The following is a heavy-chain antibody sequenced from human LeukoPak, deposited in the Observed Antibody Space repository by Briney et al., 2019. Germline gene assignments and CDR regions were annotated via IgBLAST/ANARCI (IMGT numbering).Heavy chain of an antibody. D-gene: IGHD5-24*01. CDR3: ARGRDGYNWRRSIWYTDY. V-gene: IGHV3-21*01. Sequence: PGGSLRLSCAASGFTFSSYSMNWVRQAPGKGLEWVSSISSSSSYIYYADSVKGRFTISRDNAKNSLYLQMNSLRAEDTAVYYCARGRDGYNWRRSIWYTDYWGQGTLVTVSS. J-gene: IGHJ4*02. CDR1: GFTFSSYS. CDR2: ISSSSSYI.